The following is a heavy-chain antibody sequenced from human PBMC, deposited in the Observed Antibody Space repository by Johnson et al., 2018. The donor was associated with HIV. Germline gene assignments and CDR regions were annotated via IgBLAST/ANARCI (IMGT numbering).Heavy chain of an antibody. CDR2: IRGNGDST. V-gene: IGHV3-23*04. J-gene: IGHJ3*01. CDR3: AKDQSDYGDSEDDAYDV. CDR1: GFRFSSHA. Sequence: VQLVESGGVLEQPGGSLRLSCAASGFRFSSHAMIWVRQPPGKGLEWVSGIRGNGDSTFYADSVKGRFTMSRDNSKNTVYLQMNSLRAEDTAVYYCAKDQSDYGDSEDDAYDVWGLGTMVTVSS. D-gene: IGHD4-17*01.